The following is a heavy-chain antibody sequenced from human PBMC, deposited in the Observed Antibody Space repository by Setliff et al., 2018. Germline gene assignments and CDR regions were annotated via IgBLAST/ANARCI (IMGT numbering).Heavy chain of an antibody. J-gene: IGHJ6*03. CDR1: GGSISSGAYY. V-gene: IGHV4-39*01. CDR3: ARHKSNGSGSYPSLYMDV. CDR2: IYYSGST. Sequence: SETLSLTCRVSGGSISSGAYYWGLIRQPPGKGLEWVATIYYSGSTYSNPSLKSRLIISVDAPDNQFSVKLSSVTTADTAVYYCARHKSNGSGSYPSLYMDVWGKGIMVTVSS. D-gene: IGHD3-10*01.